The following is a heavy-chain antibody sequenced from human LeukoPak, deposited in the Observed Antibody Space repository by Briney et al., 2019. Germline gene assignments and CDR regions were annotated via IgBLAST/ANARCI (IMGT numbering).Heavy chain of an antibody. CDR3: ARDTDGSLDY. D-gene: IGHD1-26*01. Sequence: GGSLRLSCAASGFTFPNSWMARVRQAPGKGLEWVANIKQDGSTKHYADSLKGRFTISRDNPKNSLYLQMNSLRAGDTAVYYCARDTDGSLDYWGQGILVTVAS. CDR1: GFTFPNSW. V-gene: IGHV3-7*01. J-gene: IGHJ4*02. CDR2: IKQDGSTK.